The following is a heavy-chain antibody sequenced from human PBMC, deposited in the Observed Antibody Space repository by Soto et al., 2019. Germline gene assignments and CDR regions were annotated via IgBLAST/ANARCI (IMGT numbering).Heavy chain of an antibody. D-gene: IGHD3-10*01. CDR3: ARTRGSGSYYPPGYGMDV. J-gene: IGHJ6*02. CDR1: GGSISSSRYY. CDR2: IYYSGST. V-gene: IGHV4-39*01. Sequence: SETLSLTCTVSGGSISSSRYYWGWIRQPPGKGLEWIGSIYYSGSTYYNPSLKSRVTISVDTSKNQFSLKLSSVTAADTAVYYCARTRGSGSYYPPGYGMDVWGQGTTVTVSS.